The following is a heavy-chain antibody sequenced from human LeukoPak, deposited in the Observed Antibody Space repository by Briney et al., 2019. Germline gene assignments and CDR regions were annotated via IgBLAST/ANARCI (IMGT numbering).Heavy chain of an antibody. CDR3: ASKGVSSYYYYYYMDV. CDR2: IKQDGSEK. CDR1: GFTFSSYW. Sequence: PGGSLRLSCAASGFTFSSYWMSWVRQAPGKGLEWVANIKQDGSEKYYVDSVKGRFTISRDNAKNSLYLQMNSLRAEDMAVYYCASKGVSSYYYYYYMDVWGKGTTVTVSS. D-gene: IGHD3-16*01. J-gene: IGHJ6*03. V-gene: IGHV3-7*01.